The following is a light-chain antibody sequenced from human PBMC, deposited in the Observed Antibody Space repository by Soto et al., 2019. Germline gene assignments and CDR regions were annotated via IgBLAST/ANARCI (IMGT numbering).Light chain of an antibody. Sequence: EVVMTQSPATLSVSPGERATLSCRASQSVRSSLAWFQQKPGQAPRLLIYGPSTRATDIPARFSGSGSGTEFTLTISSLQSEDFAVYYCHQYNNWPYTFGQGTKLEIK. CDR1: QSVRSS. V-gene: IGKV3-15*01. CDR3: HQYNNWPYT. CDR2: GPS. J-gene: IGKJ2*01.